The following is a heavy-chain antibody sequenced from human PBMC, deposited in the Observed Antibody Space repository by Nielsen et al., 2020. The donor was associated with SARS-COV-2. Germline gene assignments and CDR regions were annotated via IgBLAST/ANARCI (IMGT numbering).Heavy chain of an antibody. CDR3: ARSRYWAFDY. CDR2: IKEDGSVQ. Sequence: GGSLRLSCAASGFTFSSYSMNWVRQAPGKGLEWVANIKEDGSVQHYVDSVRGRFIISRDNAKNSLYMQMNSLRVEDTAVYYCARSRYWAFDYWGQGALVTVSS. J-gene: IGHJ4*02. D-gene: IGHD2-15*01. V-gene: IGHV3-7*05. CDR1: GFTFSSYS.